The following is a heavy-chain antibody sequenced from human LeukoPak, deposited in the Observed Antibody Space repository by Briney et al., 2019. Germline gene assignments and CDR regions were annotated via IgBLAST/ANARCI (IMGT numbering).Heavy chain of an antibody. D-gene: IGHD2-21*02. CDR2: IYYSGST. CDR1: GGSISTPGYY. V-gene: IGHV4-31*03. J-gene: IGHJ4*02. Sequence: SQTLSLTCTVSGGSISTPGYYWSWIRQHPGRGLEWIGYIYYSGSTYYNPSLKSRVTISVDTSKNQFSLKLSSVTAADTAVYYCASGGAYCGADCYLPAFDYWGQGTLVTVSS. CDR3: ASGGAYCGADCYLPAFDY.